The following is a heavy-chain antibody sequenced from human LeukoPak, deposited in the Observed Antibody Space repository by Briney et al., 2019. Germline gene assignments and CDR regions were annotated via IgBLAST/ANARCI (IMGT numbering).Heavy chain of an antibody. CDR3: VKGAPYDYVWGSYRYTYFDY. V-gene: IGHV1-69*04. D-gene: IGHD3-16*02. J-gene: IGHJ4*02. CDR1: GGTFSSYA. CDR2: IIPILGIA. Sequence: SVKVSCKASGGTFSSYAISWVRQAPGQGLEWMGRIIPILGIANYAQKFQGRVTITADKSTSTAYMELSSLRAEDTAVYYCVKGAPYDYVWGSYRYTYFDYWGQGTLVTVSS.